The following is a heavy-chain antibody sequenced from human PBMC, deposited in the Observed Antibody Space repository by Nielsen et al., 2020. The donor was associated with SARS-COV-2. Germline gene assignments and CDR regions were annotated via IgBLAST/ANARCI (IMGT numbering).Heavy chain of an antibody. D-gene: IGHD2-2*03. J-gene: IGHJ4*02. Sequence: GGSLRLSCTASGFTFSNSAISWVRQTSGKGLEWVASISGSGDRTDYADSVKGRVIISRDNSKNTLHLQMNSLRAEDTALYFCAKDFHGSVADFFGNWGQGTLVTVSS. CDR1: GFTFSNSA. CDR2: ISGSGDRT. CDR3: AKDFHGSVADFFGN. V-gene: IGHV3-23*01.